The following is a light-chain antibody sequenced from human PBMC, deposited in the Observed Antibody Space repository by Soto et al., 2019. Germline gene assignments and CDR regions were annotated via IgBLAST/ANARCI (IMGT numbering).Light chain of an antibody. CDR2: ATP. V-gene: IGKV3-20*01. Sequence: EIALTQYPGTLSLSPGDRATLSCRASQSVSSTYFAWYQRKPGQTLRLLIYATPKRATGIPDRFSGSGSGTDCTLTSSRLEPDDFARYFCQEYGNTPLWFGQGTKLDIK. CDR3: QEYGNTPLW. J-gene: IGKJ1*01. CDR1: QSVSSTY.